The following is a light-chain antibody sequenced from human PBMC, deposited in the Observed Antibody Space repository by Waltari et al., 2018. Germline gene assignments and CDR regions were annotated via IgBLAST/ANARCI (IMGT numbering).Light chain of an antibody. CDR1: QDIGTW. CDR2: KAS. V-gene: IGKV1-5*03. CDR3: QQYNPAPRT. J-gene: IGKJ1*01. Sequence: DIQLTQSPSALSASVGDRVTITCRGSQDIGTWLAWYQQKPGKAPQFLIYKASNLQSGVPSRFSGSGSGPDFTLTISSLQPEDFATYYCQQYNPAPRTFGQGTNVEVK.